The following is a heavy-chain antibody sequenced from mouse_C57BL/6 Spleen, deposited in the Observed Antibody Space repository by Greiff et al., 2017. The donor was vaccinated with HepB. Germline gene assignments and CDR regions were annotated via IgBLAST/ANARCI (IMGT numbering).Heavy chain of an antibody. V-gene: IGHV1-64*01. CDR2: IHPNSGST. CDR1: GYTFTSYW. Sequence: VKLKQPGAELVKPGASVKLSCKASGYTFTSYWMHWVKQRPGQGLEWIGMIHPNSGSTNYNEKFKSKATLTVDKSSSTAYMQLSSLTSEDSAVYYFARVRDYSNYTWFAYWGQGTLVTVSA. J-gene: IGHJ3*01. D-gene: IGHD2-5*01. CDR3: ARVRDYSNYTWFAY.